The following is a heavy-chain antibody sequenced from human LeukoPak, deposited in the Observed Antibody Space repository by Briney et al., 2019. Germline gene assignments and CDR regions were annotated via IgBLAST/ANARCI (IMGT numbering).Heavy chain of an antibody. CDR1: GFTFGNYW. D-gene: IGHD3-22*01. Sequence: GGSLRLSCPASGFTFGNYWMRCVSQAPGKGLEWVANIKEDGSHKNYVDSVKGRFTISRDNVKNFLYLQVNSLTAEDTAVYYCARGMYCYYGSGFYPVGDYWGQGNLVTVSS. J-gene: IGHJ4*02. CDR2: IKEDGSHK. CDR3: ARGMYCYYGSGFYPVGDY. V-gene: IGHV3-7*05.